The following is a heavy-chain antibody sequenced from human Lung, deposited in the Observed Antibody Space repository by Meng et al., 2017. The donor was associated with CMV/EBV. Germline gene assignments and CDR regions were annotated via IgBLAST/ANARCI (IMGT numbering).Heavy chain of an antibody. CDR1: GFSLSTSGVG. CDR2: IYWNDDK. J-gene: IGHJ4*02. V-gene: IGHV2-5*01. D-gene: IGHD4-17*01. CDR3: AHSGTDHGDYGNFDY. Sequence: SGXXLVXPTQTLTLTCTFSGFSLSTSGVGVGWIRQPPGKALEWLALIYWNDDKRYSPSLKSRLTITKDTSKNQVVLTMTNMDPVDTATYYCAHSGTDHGDYGNFDYWGQGXLVTVSS.